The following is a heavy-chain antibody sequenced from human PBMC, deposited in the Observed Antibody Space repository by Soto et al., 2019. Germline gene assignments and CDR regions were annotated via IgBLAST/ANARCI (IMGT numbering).Heavy chain of an antibody. D-gene: IGHD4-17*01. CDR1: GFTFSSYA. CDR2: ISGSGGST. CDR3: AKRTVGWYFDL. V-gene: IGHV3-23*01. J-gene: IGHJ2*01. Sequence: EVQLLESGGGLVQPGGSLRPSCAASGFTFSSYAMNWVRQAPGKGLEWVSVISGSGGSTYYADAVKGRFTISRDNSKNTLYLQMNSLRAEDTAVYYCAKRTVGWYFDLWGRGTLVTVSS.